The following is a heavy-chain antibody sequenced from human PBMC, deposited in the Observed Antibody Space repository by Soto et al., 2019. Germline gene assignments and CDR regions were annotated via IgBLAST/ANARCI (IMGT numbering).Heavy chain of an antibody. CDR3: ARDRYFYDSSGYYRTLDS. CDR1: GGSFSNDY. D-gene: IGHD3-22*01. CDR2: IFHTGIT. V-gene: IGHV4-59*01. Sequence: PSETLSLTCFISGGSFSNDYWTWIRQSPGKGLEWIGYIFHTGITDYNPSVKSRVTISIDKSRNLFSLNLTSVTAADTAVYYCARDRYFYDSSGYYRTLDSWGQGTLVTVSS. J-gene: IGHJ5*01.